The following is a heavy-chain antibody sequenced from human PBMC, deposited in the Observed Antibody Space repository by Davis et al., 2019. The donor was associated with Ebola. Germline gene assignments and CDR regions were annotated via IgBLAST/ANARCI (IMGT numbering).Heavy chain of an antibody. CDR3: ARGPAANAPLDY. CDR1: GYTFTGYY. Sequence: ASVKVSCKASGYTFTGYYIHWVRQAPGQGLEWMGWINPQSGATTYAQRFQGRVTMTRDTSSGTAYMDLGSLKSDDTAVYYCARGPAANAPLDYWGQGTLVTVSS. D-gene: IGHD2-2*01. CDR2: INPQSGAT. V-gene: IGHV1-2*02. J-gene: IGHJ4*02.